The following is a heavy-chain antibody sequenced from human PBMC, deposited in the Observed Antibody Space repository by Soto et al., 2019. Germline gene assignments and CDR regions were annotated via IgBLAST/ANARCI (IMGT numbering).Heavy chain of an antibody. CDR1: GYPVTAYY. CDR3: ARGGGVGVAGSAAFDM. Sequence: QLHLVQSGAVVKKPGASVTVSCSASGYPVTAYYMHWVRQAPGRGREWMGGINPATGAAKYTQTCRGRVTSTGDTSTSTVFMELSGLTSEDTAVFYCARGGGVGVAGSAAFDMWGQGTLVTVSS. J-gene: IGHJ3*02. D-gene: IGHD3-3*01. CDR2: INPATGAA. V-gene: IGHV1-2*01.